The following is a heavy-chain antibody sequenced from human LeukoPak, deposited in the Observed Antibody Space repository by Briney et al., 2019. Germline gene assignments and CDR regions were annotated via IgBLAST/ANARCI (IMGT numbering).Heavy chain of an antibody. V-gene: IGHV1-69*13. D-gene: IGHD3-16*01. CDR2: IIPIFGTA. CDR3: ASPVGGDYYYYYYMDV. Sequence: SVKVSCKASGGTFSSYAISWVRQAPGQGLEWMGGIIPIFGTANYAQKFQGRVTITADESTSTAYMELSSLRSEDTAVYYCASPVGGDYYYYYYMDVWGKGTTVTVSS. CDR1: GGTFSSYA. J-gene: IGHJ6*03.